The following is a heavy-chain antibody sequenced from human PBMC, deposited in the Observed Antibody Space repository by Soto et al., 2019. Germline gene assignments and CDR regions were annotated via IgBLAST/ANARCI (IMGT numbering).Heavy chain of an antibody. CDR2: MSHSGGT. V-gene: IGHV4-34*01. D-gene: IGHD1-1*01. CDR1: GGSVSSRSNYY. CDR3: ARVERGTATTVVDAFDI. Sequence: QVQLQQWGAGLLKPSETLSLTCAVSGGSVSSRSNYYWSWIRQPPGKGLEWIGEMSHSGGTHFNPPLKSRFPISVDTSKNQFPLKKSSVTAADTALYYCARVERGTATTVVDAFDIWGPGTMVTVPS. J-gene: IGHJ3*02.